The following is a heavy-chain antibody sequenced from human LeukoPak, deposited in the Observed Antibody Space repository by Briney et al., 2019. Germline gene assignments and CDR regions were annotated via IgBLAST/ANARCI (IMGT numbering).Heavy chain of an antibody. J-gene: IGHJ6*02. CDR1: GGTFTSYA. CDR3: ARGNYSNYEGDFYGMDV. CDR2: IIPIFGTA. V-gene: IGHV1-69*01. D-gene: IGHD4-11*01. Sequence: SVKVSCKASGGTFTSYAISWVRQAPGQGLEWMGGIIPIFGTANYAQKFQGRVTITADESTSTAYMELSSLRSEDTAVYSCARGNYSNYEGDFYGMDVWGQGTTVTVSS.